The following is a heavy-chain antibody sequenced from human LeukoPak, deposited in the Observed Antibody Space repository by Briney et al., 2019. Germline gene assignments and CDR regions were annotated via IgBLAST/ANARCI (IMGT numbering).Heavy chain of an antibody. J-gene: IGHJ6*03. CDR2: ISAYNGNT. Sequence: ASVKVSCKASGYTFTSYGISWVRQAPGQGLEWMGWISAYNGNTNYAQKLQGRVTVTTDTSTSTAYMELRSLRSDDTAVYYCAREIPDYDSNYYYYYMDVWGKGTTVTVSS. CDR3: AREIPDYDSNYYYYYMDV. D-gene: IGHD3-3*01. CDR1: GYTFTSYG. V-gene: IGHV1-18*01.